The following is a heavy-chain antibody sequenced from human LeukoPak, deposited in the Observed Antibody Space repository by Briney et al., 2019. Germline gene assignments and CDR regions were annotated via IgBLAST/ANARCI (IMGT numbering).Heavy chain of an antibody. CDR3: ARDRDCSSTSCYWTYYYYGMDV. J-gene: IGHJ6*02. Sequence: ASVKVSCKASGYTFTSYGISWVRQAPGQGLEWMGWISAYNGYTNYAQKPQGRVTMTTDTSTSTAYMELRSLRSDDTAVYYCARDRDCSSTSCYWTYYYYGMDVWGQGTTVTVSS. V-gene: IGHV1-18*01. D-gene: IGHD2-2*01. CDR1: GYTFTSYG. CDR2: ISAYNGYT.